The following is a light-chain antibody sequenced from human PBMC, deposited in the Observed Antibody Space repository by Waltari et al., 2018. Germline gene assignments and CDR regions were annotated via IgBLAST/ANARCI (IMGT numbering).Light chain of an antibody. Sequence: EIVMTQSPATLSVSPGERATLSCRASQSLSDNLAWYQQKPGQAPRLLIYGASTRATGIPARFSGSGSVTDFTLTISSLQSEDFAIYYCQQYNTWPPITFGRGTRLEIK. CDR3: QQYNTWPPIT. CDR1: QSLSDN. J-gene: IGKJ5*01. V-gene: IGKV3-15*01. CDR2: GAS.